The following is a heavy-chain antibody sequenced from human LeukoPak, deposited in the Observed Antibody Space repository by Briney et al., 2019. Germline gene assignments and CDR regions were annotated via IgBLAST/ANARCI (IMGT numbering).Heavy chain of an antibody. J-gene: IGHJ4*02. CDR2: ISGSADNT. CDR1: GFTFSSYS. D-gene: IGHD1-26*01. V-gene: IGHV3-23*01. CDR3: AKRTPYTGSSQSFDY. Sequence: PGGSLRLSCAASGFTFSSYSMNWVRQAPGKGLEWVSAISGSADNTYYADSVKGRFAISRDNSKNTLYLQLSTLRADDTAVYYCAKRTPYTGSSQSFDYWGQGTLVTVSS.